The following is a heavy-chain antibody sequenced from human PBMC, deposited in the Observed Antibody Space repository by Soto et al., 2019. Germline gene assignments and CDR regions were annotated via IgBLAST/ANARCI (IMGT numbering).Heavy chain of an antibody. J-gene: IGHJ6*03. CDR3: SRVHGGAGSCFNDLSV. D-gene: IGHD1-26*01. CDR2: TYYRSKWFL. Sequence: PSQTLSLTCVISGDSVSSNGACWNWIRQSPSRGLEWLGRTYYRSKWFLDYAASVQSRMTINPDTSRNQLSLQLNSVSPEDTAVYDRSRVHGGAGSCFNDLSVWHKRTTVAV. CDR1: GDSVSSNGAC. V-gene: IGHV6-1*01.